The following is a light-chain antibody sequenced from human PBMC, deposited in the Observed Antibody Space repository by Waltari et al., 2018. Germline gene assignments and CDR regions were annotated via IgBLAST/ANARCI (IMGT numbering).Light chain of an antibody. Sequence: EIVMTQSPATLSVSPGERATLSCRASQSVSSNLAWYQQKPGQAPRLLIYGASTRATGIPARFSGSGSGTEFTITISGLQPDDFATYYCQQSKEVPFTFGQGTKLEIK. CDR2: GAS. J-gene: IGKJ2*01. CDR1: QSVSSN. CDR3: QQSKEVPFT. V-gene: IGKV3-15*01.